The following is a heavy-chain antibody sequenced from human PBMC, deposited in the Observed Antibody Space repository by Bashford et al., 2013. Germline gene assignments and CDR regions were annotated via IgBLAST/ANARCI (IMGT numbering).Heavy chain of an antibody. CDR2: IYSDGGT. Sequence: VRQAPGKGLEWLSLIYSDGGTYYADSVKGRLTISVDKSKNQFSLKLSSVTAADTAVYYCARDFGLQPFDYWGQGTLVTVSS. CDR3: ARDFGLQPFDY. D-gene: IGHD3/OR15-3a*01. J-gene: IGHJ4*02. V-gene: IGHV3-53*01.